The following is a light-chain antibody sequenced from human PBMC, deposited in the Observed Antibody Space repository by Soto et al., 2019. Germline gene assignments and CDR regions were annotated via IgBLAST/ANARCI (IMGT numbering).Light chain of an antibody. Sequence: EIVLTQSPGTLSLSPGEGATLSCRASQNVDTKYLAWYQFEPGQAPRIIIFGASGRATGIPDRFSGSGSGTDFTLTISRLEPEDFAVYYCQQYGSLSWTFGQGTKVDIK. CDR1: QNVDTKY. J-gene: IGKJ1*01. V-gene: IGKV3-20*01. CDR2: GAS. CDR3: QQYGSLSWT.